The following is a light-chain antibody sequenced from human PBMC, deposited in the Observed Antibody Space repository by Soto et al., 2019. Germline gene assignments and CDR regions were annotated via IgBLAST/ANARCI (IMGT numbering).Light chain of an antibody. V-gene: IGKV3-20*01. CDR3: QQYGSSPPRLT. J-gene: IGKJ4*01. CDR2: GAS. CDR1: QSVNNF. Sequence: EVVLPPSPATLSLSPGESATLSGRASQSVNNFLAWYQQKPGQAPRLLIYGASSRATGIPDRFSGSGSGTDFTLTISRLEPEDFAVYYCQQYGSSPPRLTFGGGTKVDIK.